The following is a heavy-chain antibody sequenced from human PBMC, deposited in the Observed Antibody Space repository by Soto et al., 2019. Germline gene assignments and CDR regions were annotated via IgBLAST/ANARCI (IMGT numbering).Heavy chain of an antibody. CDR3: PRLANIFDFDN. J-gene: IGHJ4*01. V-gene: IGHV5-51*01. Sequence: GESQKISWKGSGYSFINYWIGWVRQMPGKGLEWMGIIYPGDSDTRYSPSFQGQVTISADKSISTAYLQWSSLKASDTAMYYCPRLANIFDFDNWGHGTLVTVSS. CDR1: GYSFINYW. CDR2: IYPGDSDT. D-gene: IGHD2-21*01.